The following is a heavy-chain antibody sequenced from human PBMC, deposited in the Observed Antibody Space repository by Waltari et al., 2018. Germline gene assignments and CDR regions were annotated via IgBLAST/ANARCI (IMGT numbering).Heavy chain of an antibody. CDR3: ARARPAATRELAFDI. D-gene: IGHD6-25*01. Sequence: QVQLVQSGAEVKKPGSSVKVSCKASGGTFSSYAISWVRQAPGQGLEWMGRITPIFVTANYAQKFQGRVTITADKSTSTAYMELSSLRSEDTAVYYCARARPAATRELAFDIWGQGTMVTVSS. J-gene: IGHJ3*02. CDR2: ITPIFVTA. V-gene: IGHV1-69*08. CDR1: GGTFSSYA.